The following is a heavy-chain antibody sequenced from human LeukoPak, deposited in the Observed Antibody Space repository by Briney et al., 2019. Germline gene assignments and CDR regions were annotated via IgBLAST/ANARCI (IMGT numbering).Heavy chain of an antibody. V-gene: IGHV3-73*01. CDR2: IRSKAHSYAT. CDR1: GFTFSGST. D-gene: IGHD2-21*01. J-gene: IGHJ4*02. Sequence: GGSLRLSCAASGFTFSGSTMHWVRQAPGKGLEWIGRIRSKAHSYATAYSASVKGRFTISREELKNTAYLQMNSLKTEGTAVYYCTRSPAVDCGCDCWGQGTLVIVSS. CDR3: TRSPAVDCGCDC.